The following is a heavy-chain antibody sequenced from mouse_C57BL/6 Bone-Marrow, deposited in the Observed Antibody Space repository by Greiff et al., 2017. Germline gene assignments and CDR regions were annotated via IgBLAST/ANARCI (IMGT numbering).Heavy chain of an antibody. CDR3: VSQYYGSNAMDY. CDR1: EFSFTTYA. J-gene: IGHJ4*01. CDR2: IRSKSNNYAT. Sequence: EVMLVESGGGLVQPKGSLKLSCAASEFSFTTYAMNWVRQAPGKGLEWVARIRSKSNNYATYYAYSVKDRFTISRDDSESMLYLQMNNLKTEDTAMYYCVSQYYGSNAMDYWGQGTSVTVSS. D-gene: IGHD1-1*01. V-gene: IGHV10-1*01.